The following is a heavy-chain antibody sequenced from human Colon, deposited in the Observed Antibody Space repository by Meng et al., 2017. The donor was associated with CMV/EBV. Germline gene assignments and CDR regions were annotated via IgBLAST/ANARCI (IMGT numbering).Heavy chain of an antibody. J-gene: IGHJ6*02. Sequence: SETLSLTCTVSGGSISGSSYHWGWIRQSPGWGLEWIGHIYYTGSTNYNPSLKSRVTISVDTSKNQFSLKLSSVTTADTAMYYCARVGGRYNTLGGMDVWGQGTTVTVSS. CDR3: ARVGGRYNTLGGMDV. V-gene: IGHV4-61*05. CDR2: IYYTGST. D-gene: IGHD3-16*01. CDR1: GGSISGSSYH.